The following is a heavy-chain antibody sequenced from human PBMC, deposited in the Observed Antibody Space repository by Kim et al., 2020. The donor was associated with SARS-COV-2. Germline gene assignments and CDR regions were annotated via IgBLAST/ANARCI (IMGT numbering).Heavy chain of an antibody. CDR1: GYSFTSYW. D-gene: IGHD6-19*01. CDR3: ASRVLDPRTRIAVAGTPPHLFDY. J-gene: IGHJ4*02. V-gene: IGHV5-51*01. CDR2: IYPGDSDT. Sequence: GESLKISCKGSGYSFTSYWIGWVRQMPGKGLEWMGIIYPGDSDTRYSPSFQGQVTISADKSISTAYLQWSSLKASDTAMYYCASRVLDPRTRIAVAGTPPHLFDYWGQGTLVTVSS.